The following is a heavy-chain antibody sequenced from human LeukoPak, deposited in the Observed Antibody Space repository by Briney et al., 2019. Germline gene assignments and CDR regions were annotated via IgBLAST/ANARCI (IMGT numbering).Heavy chain of an antibody. Sequence: ASVKVSCKVSGYKISKYVMHWVRQAPGQRLEWMRRSNGGNGDTKYSQEFQARVTITRDTSARTAYMILSSLRSEDTAVYYCARDRYSGYDLAHYYYYYMDVWGKGTTVTISS. J-gene: IGHJ6*03. CDR2: SNGGNGDT. V-gene: IGHV1-3*02. CDR3: ARDRYSGYDLAHYYYYYMDV. D-gene: IGHD5-12*01. CDR1: GYKISKYV.